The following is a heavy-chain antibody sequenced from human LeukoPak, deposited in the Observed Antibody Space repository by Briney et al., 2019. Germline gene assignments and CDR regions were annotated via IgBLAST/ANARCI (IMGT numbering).Heavy chain of an antibody. CDR3: ARQVVVAATVWFDP. J-gene: IGHJ5*02. CDR2: ISAYNGNT. V-gene: IGHV1-18*01. D-gene: IGHD2-15*01. CDR1: GYTFTSYG. Sequence: ASVKVSCKASGYTFTSYGISWVRQAPGQGLEWMGWISAYNGNTNYAQKLQGRVTMTTGTSTSTAYMELRSLRSDDTAVYYCARQVVVAATVWFDPWGQGTLVTVSS.